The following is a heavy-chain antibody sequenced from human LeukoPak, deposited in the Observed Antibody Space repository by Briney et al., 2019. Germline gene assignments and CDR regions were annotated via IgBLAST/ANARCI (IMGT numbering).Heavy chain of an antibody. D-gene: IGHD4-23*01. CDR3: AREADYGGNSVELDY. V-gene: IGHV6-1*01. CDR2: TYYRSKWYY. Sequence: SQTLSLTCAISGDSVSSNSAAWNWIRQSPSRGLEWLGRTYYRSKWYYDYAESVKGRIIINPDTSKNQFSLHLNSVTPEDTAVYYCAREADYGGNSVELDYWGQGTLVTVSS. J-gene: IGHJ4*01. CDR1: GDSVSSNSAA.